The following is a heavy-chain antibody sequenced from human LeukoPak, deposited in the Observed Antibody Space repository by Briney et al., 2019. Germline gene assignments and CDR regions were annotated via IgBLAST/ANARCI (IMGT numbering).Heavy chain of an antibody. Sequence: ASVKVSCKASGYTFPSYGITWVRQAPGQGLEWMGRINTYSGNTNYAQKLQGRVTMTTDTSTSTVYMELRSLRSDDTAVYYCARNSHGYSSGWLQFNFNYWGQGTLVTVSS. CDR2: INTYSGNT. V-gene: IGHV1-18*01. CDR1: GYTFPSYG. D-gene: IGHD6-19*01. J-gene: IGHJ4*02. CDR3: ARNSHGYSSGWLQFNFNY.